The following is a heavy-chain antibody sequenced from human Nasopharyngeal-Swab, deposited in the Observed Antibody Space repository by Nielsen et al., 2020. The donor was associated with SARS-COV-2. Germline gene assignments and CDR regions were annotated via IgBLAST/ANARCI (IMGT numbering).Heavy chain of an antibody. Sequence: ASVKVSCKASGYTFTGYYMHWVRQAPGQGLEWMGWINPNSGGTNYAQKFQGWVTMTRDTSISTAYMELSRLRSDDTAVYYCARCGAVPAAMPYYYGMDVWGQGTTVTVSS. CDR2: INPNSGGT. J-gene: IGHJ6*02. CDR1: GYTFTGYY. CDR3: ARCGAVPAAMPYYYGMDV. D-gene: IGHD2-2*01. V-gene: IGHV1-2*04.